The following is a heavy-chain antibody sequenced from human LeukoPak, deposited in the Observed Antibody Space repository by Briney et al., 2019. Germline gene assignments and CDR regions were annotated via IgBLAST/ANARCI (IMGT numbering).Heavy chain of an antibody. V-gene: IGHV3-23*01. CDR1: GFTFSSYN. CDR3: ARQRAMLTGTGGTWIDP. J-gene: IGHJ5*02. Sequence: TGGSLRLSCVASGFTFSSYNMIWVRQAPGKGLEWVSGLSGSGRATYYAHSVKGRFTISRENSKNAMFLQMNSLRVDDTAVYYCARQRAMLTGTGGTWIDPWGQGTLVTVSS. D-gene: IGHD1/OR15-1a*01. CDR2: LSGSGRAT.